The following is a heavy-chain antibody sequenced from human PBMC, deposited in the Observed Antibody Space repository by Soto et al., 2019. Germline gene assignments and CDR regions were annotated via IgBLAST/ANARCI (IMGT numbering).Heavy chain of an antibody. J-gene: IGHJ4*02. CDR2: VNADNGDT. CDR1: GYTFTSYA. V-gene: IGHV1-3*01. CDR3: ARELQGLYYFDF. D-gene: IGHD4-4*01. Sequence: ASVKVSCKTSGYTFTSYAIHWVRQAPGQGLKWMGWVNADNGDTKYSQKFSGRITITRDTSANTAFMELSSLRSEDTAMYYCARELQGLYYFDFWGQGTLVTVSS.